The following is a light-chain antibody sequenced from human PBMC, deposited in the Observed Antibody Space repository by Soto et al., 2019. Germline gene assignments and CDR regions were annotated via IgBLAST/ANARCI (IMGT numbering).Light chain of an antibody. J-gene: IGLJ1*01. CDR2: DDV. Sequence: QSVLTQPASVSGSPGQSITISCTGTSSDIGTYNFVSWYQQRPGKAPKFIIYDDVRRPSGVSNRFSGSKSGNTASLTISGLQAEDEADYYCCSYAGTGVEYDVFGSGTKVTVL. CDR1: SSDIGTYNF. V-gene: IGLV2-23*01. CDR3: CSYAGTGVEYDV.